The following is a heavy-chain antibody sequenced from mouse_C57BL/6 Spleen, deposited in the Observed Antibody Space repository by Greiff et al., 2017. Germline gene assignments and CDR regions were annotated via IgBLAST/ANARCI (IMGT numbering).Heavy chain of an antibody. Sequence: QVQLQQSGAELVRPGTSVKMSCKASGYTFTNYWIGWAKQRPGHGLEWIGDIYPGGGDTNYNEKFKGKATLTANKSSSTAYMQFSSLTSEDSAIYYCARGNYYGSSYGYFDVWGTGTTVTVSS. J-gene: IGHJ1*03. CDR2: IYPGGGDT. CDR3: ARGNYYGSSYGYFDV. D-gene: IGHD1-1*01. CDR1: GYTFTNYW. V-gene: IGHV1-63*01.